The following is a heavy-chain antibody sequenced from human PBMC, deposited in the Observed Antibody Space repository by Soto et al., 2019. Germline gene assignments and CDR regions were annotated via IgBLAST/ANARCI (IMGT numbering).Heavy chain of an antibody. V-gene: IGHV3-23*01. Sequence: PGGSLRLSCAASGFTLSSYAMSWVRQAPGKGLEWVSAISGSGGSTYYADSVKGRFTIPRDNSKNTLYLQMNSLRAEDTAVYYCAKGMVVAATVSYYFDYWGQGTLVTVSS. CDR3: AKGMVVAATVSYYFDY. CDR1: GFTLSSYA. J-gene: IGHJ4*02. D-gene: IGHD2-15*01. CDR2: ISGSGGST.